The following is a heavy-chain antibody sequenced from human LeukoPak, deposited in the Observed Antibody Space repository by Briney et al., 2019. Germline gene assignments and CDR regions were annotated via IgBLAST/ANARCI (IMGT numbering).Heavy chain of an antibody. J-gene: IGHJ2*01. CDR2: IYWNDDK. CDR1: GFSLTTSGVG. Sequence: SGPTLVNPTQTLTLTCTFSGFSLTTSGVGVGWIRQPPGKALECLALIYWNDDKRYSPSLKSRLTITKDTSKNQVVLRMTNMDPVDTATYYCAYRYSSWGHWYFDLWGRGTLVTVSS. CDR3: AYRYSSWGHWYFDL. V-gene: IGHV2-5*01. D-gene: IGHD6-13*01.